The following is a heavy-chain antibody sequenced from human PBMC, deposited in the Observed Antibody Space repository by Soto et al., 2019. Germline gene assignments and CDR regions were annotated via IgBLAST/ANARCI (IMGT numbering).Heavy chain of an antibody. V-gene: IGHV4-61*01. J-gene: IGHJ4*02. Sequence: QVQLQESGPGLVKPSETLSLTCTVSGGSVTSDTYYWSWIRQPPGKGLEWIGYIFYSGSTDYNPPLKSRVTLSVDTSKNQFSLKLSSVTAADTAVYYCARGPTMTTDYWGQGTLVTVSS. CDR1: GGSVTSDTYY. D-gene: IGHD4-17*01. CDR3: ARGPTMTTDY. CDR2: IFYSGST.